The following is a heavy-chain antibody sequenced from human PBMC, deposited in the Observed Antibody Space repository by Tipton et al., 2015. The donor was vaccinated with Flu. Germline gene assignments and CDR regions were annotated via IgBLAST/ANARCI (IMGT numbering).Heavy chain of an antibody. J-gene: IGHJ4*02. CDR1: GFIVTSDY. D-gene: IGHD6-13*01. CDR2: IYSGDST. CDR3: ARAIAAVDSY. Sequence: SLRLSCVVSGFIVTSDYMSWVRQAPGKGLEWVSVIYSGDSTSYADSVRGRFTISRDNSKNTLYLQMNNLRVEDTAVYYCARAIAAVDSYWGQGTLVTVSA. V-gene: IGHV3-53*01.